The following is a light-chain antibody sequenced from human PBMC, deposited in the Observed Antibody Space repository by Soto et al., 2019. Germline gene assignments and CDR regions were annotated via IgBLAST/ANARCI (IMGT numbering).Light chain of an antibody. Sequence: DIQMTQSPSTQSASVGDRVTITCRASQTISSWLAWYQQKPGKAPKLLIYKASTLKSGVPSRFSGSGSGTDYTLTIRSLKPEDFATYYCQQSYRTPTFGQGTRLEIK. J-gene: IGKJ5*01. V-gene: IGKV1-5*03. CDR3: QQSYRTPT. CDR2: KAS. CDR1: QTISSW.